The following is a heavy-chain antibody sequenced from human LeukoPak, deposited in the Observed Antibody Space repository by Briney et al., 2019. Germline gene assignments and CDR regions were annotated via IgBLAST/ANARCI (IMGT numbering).Heavy chain of an antibody. V-gene: IGHV3-21*01. Sequence: GGSLRLSCAASGFTFSSYSMNWVRQAPGEGLEWVSSISSSSSYIYYADSVKGRFTISRDNAKNSLYLQMNSLRAEDTAVYYCARLELFYGMDVWGQGTTVTGSS. CDR2: ISSSSSYI. CDR3: ARLELFYGMDV. CDR1: GFTFSSYS. D-gene: IGHD1-26*01. J-gene: IGHJ6*02.